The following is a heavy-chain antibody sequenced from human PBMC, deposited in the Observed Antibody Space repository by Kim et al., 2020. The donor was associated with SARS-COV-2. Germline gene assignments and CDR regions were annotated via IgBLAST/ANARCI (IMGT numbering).Heavy chain of an antibody. Sequence: SETLSLTCSVSSGSINNYYWSWIRQPPGKGLEWIGYIYYTGSTNYNPSLKSRVTISVDTSKNQFSLRLSSVTAADTAVYYWARHAPSSGSYSPLYYFDYW. CDR2: IYYTGST. J-gene: IGHJ4*01. CDR3: ARHAPSSGSYSPLYYFDY. D-gene: IGHD1-26*01. CDR1: SGSINNYY. V-gene: IGHV4-59*08.